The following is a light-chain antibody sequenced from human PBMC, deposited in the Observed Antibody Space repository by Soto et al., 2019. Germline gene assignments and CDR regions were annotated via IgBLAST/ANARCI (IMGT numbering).Light chain of an antibody. CDR1: QSVSSNY. CDR3: QHYGRSPPSWT. Sequence: EIVLTQSPGTLSLSPGERATLSCRASQSVSSNYLAWYQQKPGQPPRLLISDASSRATGIPDRFSGSGSGTDFPFTISGLEPEDFAVYYCQHYGRSPPSWTFGQGTKVEIK. CDR2: DAS. J-gene: IGKJ1*01. V-gene: IGKV3-20*01.